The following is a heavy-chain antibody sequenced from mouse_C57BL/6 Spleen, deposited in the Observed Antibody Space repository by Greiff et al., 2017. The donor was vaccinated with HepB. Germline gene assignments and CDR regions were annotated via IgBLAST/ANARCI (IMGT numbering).Heavy chain of an antibody. Sequence: VQLQQPGAELVKPGASVKLSCKASGYTFTSYWMHWVKQRPGQGLEWIGMIHPNSGSTNYNEKFKSKATLTVDKSSSTAYMQLSSLTSEDSAVYYCLSTTGVGDFDYWGQGTTLTVSS. J-gene: IGHJ2*01. CDR3: LSTTGVGDFDY. V-gene: IGHV1-64*01. CDR2: IHPNSGST. D-gene: IGHD1-1*01. CDR1: GYTFTSYW.